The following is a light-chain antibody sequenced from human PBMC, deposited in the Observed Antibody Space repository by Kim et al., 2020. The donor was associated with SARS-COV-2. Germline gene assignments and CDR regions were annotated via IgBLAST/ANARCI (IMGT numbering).Light chain of an antibody. Sequence: QSVLTQSPSASGTPGQKVAISCSGSSTNIGINVVNWYQQLPGTAPKLLMFDNNQRPSGVPDRFSGSKSGTSASLAISWLQSEDEADYYCATWDDSLHGVVFGGGTQLTVL. CDR2: DNN. J-gene: IGLJ2*01. CDR3: ATWDDSLHGVV. CDR1: STNIGINV. V-gene: IGLV1-44*01.